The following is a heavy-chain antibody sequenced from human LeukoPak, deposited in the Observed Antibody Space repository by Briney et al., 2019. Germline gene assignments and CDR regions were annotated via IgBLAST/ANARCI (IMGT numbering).Heavy chain of an antibody. J-gene: IGHJ5*02. CDR3: ARFVVVAATYNWFDP. CDR2: INHSGST. CDR1: GESFSGYY. V-gene: IGHV4-34*01. Sequence: SETLSLTCAVYGESFSGYYWSWIRQPPGKGLEWIGEINHSGSTNYNPSLKSRVTISVDTSKNQFSLKLSSVTAADTAVYYCARFVVVAATYNWFDPWGQGTLVTVSS. D-gene: IGHD2-15*01.